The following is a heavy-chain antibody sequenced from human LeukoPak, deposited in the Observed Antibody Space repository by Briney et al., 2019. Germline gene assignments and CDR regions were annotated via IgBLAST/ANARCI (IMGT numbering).Heavy chain of an antibody. Sequence: PGGSLRLSCAASGFTFSSYAMHWVRQAPGKGLEWVAVISYDGSNKYYADSVKGRFTISRDNSKNTLYLQMNSLRAEDTAVYYCARDNGNYGDYNFAHWGQGTLVTVSS. CDR3: ARDNGNYGDYNFAH. J-gene: IGHJ4*02. CDR1: GFTFSSYA. D-gene: IGHD4-17*01. V-gene: IGHV3-30-3*01. CDR2: ISYDGSNK.